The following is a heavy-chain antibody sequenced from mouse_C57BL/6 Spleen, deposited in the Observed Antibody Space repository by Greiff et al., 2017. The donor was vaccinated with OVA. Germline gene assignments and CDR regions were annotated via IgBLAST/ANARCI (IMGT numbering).Heavy chain of an antibody. D-gene: IGHD2-2*01. J-gene: IGHJ3*01. CDR1: GYTFTSYW. CDR3: TRPLYYGYDGGKDWFAY. CDR2: IYPGNSDT. V-gene: IGHV1-5*01. Sequence: EVQLQQSGTVLARPGASVKMSCKTSGYTFTSYWMHWVKLRPGQGLEWIGAIYPGNSDTSYNQKFKGKAKLTAVTSASTAYMELSSLTNEDSAVYYCTRPLYYGYDGGKDWFAYWGQGTLVTVSA.